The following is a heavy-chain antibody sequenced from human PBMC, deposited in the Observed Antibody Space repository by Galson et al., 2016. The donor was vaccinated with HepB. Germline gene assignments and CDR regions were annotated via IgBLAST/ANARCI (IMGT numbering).Heavy chain of an antibody. J-gene: IGHJ6*02. CDR2: INHSGNT. Sequence: LSLTCIVSGGSIRSDYYWGWIRQAPGRGLEWLGEINHSGNTNYDPSLTSRVTISVDTSNNRFSLSLSSVTAADSGIYYCARGAVGFCSSSTCYNYYYGLDVWGQGTTVSVSS. V-gene: IGHV4-34*01. CDR3: ARGAVGFCSSSTCYNYYYGLDV. CDR1: GGSIRSDYY. D-gene: IGHD2-2*02.